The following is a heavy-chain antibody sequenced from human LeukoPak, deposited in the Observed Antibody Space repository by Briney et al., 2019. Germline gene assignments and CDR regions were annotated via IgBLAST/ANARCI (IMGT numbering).Heavy chain of an antibody. Sequence: SETLSLTCAVYGVSFSGYYWSWIRQPPGKGLEWIGEINHSGSTNYNPSLKSRVTISVDTSKNQFSLKLSSVTAADTAVYYCAIQRVVVTEGFDYWGQGTLVTVSS. J-gene: IGHJ4*02. CDR1: GVSFSGYY. D-gene: IGHD2-15*01. CDR2: INHSGST. V-gene: IGHV4-34*01. CDR3: AIQRVVVTEGFDY.